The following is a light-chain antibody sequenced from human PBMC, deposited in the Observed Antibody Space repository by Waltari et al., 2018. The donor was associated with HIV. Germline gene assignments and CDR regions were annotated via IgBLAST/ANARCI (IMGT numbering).Light chain of an antibody. CDR1: QRVSTH. Sequence: DILMTQSPSSLSASLGDRVTITCRASQRVSTHLAWYQQKPGKPPKLLIYGGYIRHRGVASRFTGSGSGTEYTLTISSLQPEDFATYYCHQYFSDPLTFGGGTKVEI. J-gene: IGKJ4*01. V-gene: IGKV1-NL1*01. CDR2: GGY. CDR3: HQYFSDPLT.